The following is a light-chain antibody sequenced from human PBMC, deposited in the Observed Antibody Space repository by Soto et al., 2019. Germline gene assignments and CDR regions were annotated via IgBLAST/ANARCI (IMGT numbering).Light chain of an antibody. V-gene: IGKV3-15*01. Sequence: VMTQSPATLSVSPGDRATLSCRASQSVSSDLAWYQQKPGQVPRLLIYDASTKATGIPARFSGSGSGTEFTLTISILQSEDFAVYYCQQYNNWPLPTFGQGTRLEIK. J-gene: IGKJ5*01. CDR1: QSVSSD. CDR2: DAS. CDR3: QQYNNWPLPT.